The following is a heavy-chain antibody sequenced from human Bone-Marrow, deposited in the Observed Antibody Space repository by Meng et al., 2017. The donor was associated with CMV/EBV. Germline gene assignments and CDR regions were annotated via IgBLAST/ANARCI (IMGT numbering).Heavy chain of an antibody. CDR1: RYTLTELS. CDR3: ATDLAIIWNGGTLFDI. D-gene: IGHD1-1*01. Sequence: ASVKVSCKVSRYTLTELSMHWVRQAPGKGLEWMGGFDPEDGETIYAQKFQGRVTMTEDTSTDTAYMELSSLRSEDTAVYYCATDLAIIWNGGTLFDIWGQGTMVTVSS. J-gene: IGHJ3*02. CDR2: FDPEDGET. V-gene: IGHV1-24*01.